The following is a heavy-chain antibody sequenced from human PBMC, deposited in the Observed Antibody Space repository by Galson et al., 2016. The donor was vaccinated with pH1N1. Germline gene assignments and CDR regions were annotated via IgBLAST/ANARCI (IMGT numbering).Heavy chain of an antibody. Sequence: SLRLSCAASGFTFDDYAMHWVRQVPGKGLEWVSGISWNSGSIGHADSVKGRFTISRDNAKNSLYLRMNSLRAEDTALYYCARAHGYSSGWYDYWGQGTLVTVSS. CDR1: GFTFDDYA. V-gene: IGHV3-9*01. D-gene: IGHD6-19*01. J-gene: IGHJ4*02. CDR3: ARAHGYSSGWYDY. CDR2: ISWNSGSI.